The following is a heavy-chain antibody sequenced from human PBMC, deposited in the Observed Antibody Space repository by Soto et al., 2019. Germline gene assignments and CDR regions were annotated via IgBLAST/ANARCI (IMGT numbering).Heavy chain of an antibody. CDR3: VRDRYSSGWYYFDY. CDR2: ISSSSSYI. D-gene: IGHD6-19*01. V-gene: IGHV3-21*01. Sequence: EVQLVESGGGLVKPGGSLRLSCAASGFTFSSYSMNWVRQAPGKGLEWVSSISSSSSYIYYADSVKGRFTISRDNAKNSLYLQMNSLRAEDTAVYYCVRDRYSSGWYYFDYWGQGTLVTVSS. CDR1: GFTFSSYS. J-gene: IGHJ4*02.